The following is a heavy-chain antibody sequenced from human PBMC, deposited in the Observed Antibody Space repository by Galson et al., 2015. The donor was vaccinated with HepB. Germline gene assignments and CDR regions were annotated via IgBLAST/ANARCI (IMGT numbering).Heavy chain of an antibody. CDR3: ARAWFGELLSYFFDY. CDR1: GFTFNTYD. CDR2: ISYNESNT. J-gene: IGHJ4*02. Sequence: SLRLSCAASGFTFNTYDMHWVRQAPGKGLEWVAIISYNESNTYYADSVKGRFTISRDNSKNTLHLQMNSLRADDTAVYYCARAWFGELLSYFFDYWGQGALVTVSS. D-gene: IGHD3-10*01. V-gene: IGHV3-30-3*01.